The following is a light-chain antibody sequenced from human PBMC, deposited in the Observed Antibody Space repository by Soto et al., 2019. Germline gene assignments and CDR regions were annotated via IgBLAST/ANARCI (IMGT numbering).Light chain of an antibody. CDR2: RNN. CDR3: AAWDGSLNGWV. J-gene: IGLJ3*02. CDR1: SSNIGSNY. Sequence: QSVLTQPPSASGAPGQRVTISCSGSSSNIGSNYVYWYQQLPGTAPKLLIYRNNQRRSGVPDRFSGSKSGTSASLAISGLQSEDEADYYCAAWDGSLNGWVFGGGTKLTVL. V-gene: IGLV1-47*01.